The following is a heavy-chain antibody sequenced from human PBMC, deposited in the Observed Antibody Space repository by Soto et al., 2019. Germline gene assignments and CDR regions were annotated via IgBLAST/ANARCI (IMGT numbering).Heavy chain of an antibody. J-gene: IGHJ5*02. V-gene: IGHV2-5*02. CDR1: GFSLTTSGVG. Sequence: QITLKESGPTLVKPTQTLTLTCTFSGFSLTTSGVGVGWIRQPPAKALEWLALIYWDDEKRYSLTLKSSLTITKDTSKNQVVLTMTNMAPADTATYFCAHRTTTVTWWFDPWGQGTLVTVSS. D-gene: IGHD4-17*01. CDR2: IYWDDEK. CDR3: AHRTTTVTWWFDP.